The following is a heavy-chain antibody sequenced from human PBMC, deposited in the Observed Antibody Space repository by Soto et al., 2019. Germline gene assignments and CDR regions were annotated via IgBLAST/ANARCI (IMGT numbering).Heavy chain of an antibody. Sequence: SCKASGYTFTSYGMHCVRQAPGKVLEWVAVISYDGSNKYYADSVKGRFTISRDNSKNTLYLQMNSLRAEDTAVYYCAKVYSEYCSGGSCYSPSASDYWGQGTLVTVSS. V-gene: IGHV3-30*18. CDR2: ISYDGSNK. CDR1: GYTFTSYG. CDR3: AKVYSEYCSGGSCYSPSASDY. J-gene: IGHJ4*02. D-gene: IGHD2-15*01.